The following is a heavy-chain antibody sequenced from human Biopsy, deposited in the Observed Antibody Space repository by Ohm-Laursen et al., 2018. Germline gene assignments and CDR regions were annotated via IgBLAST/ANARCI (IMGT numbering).Heavy chain of an antibody. J-gene: IGHJ4*02. CDR1: GASVRSHF. CDR3: ARLSTLFGVADFTDD. D-gene: IGHD3-3*01. CDR2: ISNSGTT. V-gene: IGHV4-59*08. Sequence: PSQTLSLTCTLSGASVRSHFLTWIRQPPGKGLQWIGSISNSGTTKSSPSLKSRVNISLHTSKNQSSLKLTSVTAADTAVYYCARLSTLFGVADFTDDWGQGTLVTVSS.